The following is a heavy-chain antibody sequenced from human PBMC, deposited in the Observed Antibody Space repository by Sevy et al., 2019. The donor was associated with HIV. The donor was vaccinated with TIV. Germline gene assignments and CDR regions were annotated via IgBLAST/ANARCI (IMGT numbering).Heavy chain of an antibody. CDR3: AKVKGTYYDILTGYPYFDY. D-gene: IGHD3-9*01. CDR2: IGGSGGST. J-gene: IGHJ4*02. Sequence: GGSLRLSCAASGFTFSSYAMSWVRQAPGKGLEWVSAIGGSGGSTYYADSVKGRFTISRDNSKNTLYLQMNSLRAEDTAVYYCAKVKGTYYDILTGYPYFDYWGQGTLVTVSS. CDR1: GFTFSSYA. V-gene: IGHV3-23*01.